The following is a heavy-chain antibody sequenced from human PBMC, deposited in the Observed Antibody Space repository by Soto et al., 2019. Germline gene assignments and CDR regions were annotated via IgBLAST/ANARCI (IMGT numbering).Heavy chain of an antibody. CDR3: AGTGSYYRREADY. CDR2: IYHSGST. V-gene: IGHV4-38-2*01. D-gene: IGHD1-26*01. CDR1: GYSISSGYY. Sequence: TLSLTCAVSGYSISSGYYWGWNRQPPGKGLEWIGSIYHSGSTYYNPSLKSRVTISVDTSKNQFSLKLSSATAADTAVYYCAGTGSYYRREADYWGQGTLVTVSS. J-gene: IGHJ4*02.